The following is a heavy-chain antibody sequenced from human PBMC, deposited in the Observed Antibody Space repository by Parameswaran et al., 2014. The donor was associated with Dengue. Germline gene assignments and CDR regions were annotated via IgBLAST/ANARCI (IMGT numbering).Heavy chain of an antibody. CDR2: INPSGGST. V-gene: IGHV1-46*01. J-gene: IGHJ6*03. D-gene: IGHD6-6*01. CDR3: ARELYSSSSVYYYYYMDV. Sequence: WVRQAPGQGLEWMGIINPSGGSTSYAQKFQGRVTMTRDTSTSTVYMELSSLRSEDTAVYYCARELYSSSSVYYYYYMDVWGKRDHGHRLL.